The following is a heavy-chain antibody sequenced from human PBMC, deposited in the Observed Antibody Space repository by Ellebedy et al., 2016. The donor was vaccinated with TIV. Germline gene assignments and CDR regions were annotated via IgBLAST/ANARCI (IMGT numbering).Heavy chain of an antibody. CDR3: ATGARSEGGY. CDR2: ISSSSSTI. D-gene: IGHD2-15*01. CDR1: GFTFSSYS. Sequence: PGGSLRLSCAASGFTFSSYSMNWVRQAPGKGLGWVSYISSSSSTIYYADSVKGRFTISRDNAKNSLYLQMNSLRAEDTAVYYCATGARSEGGYWGQGTLVTVSS. J-gene: IGHJ4*02. V-gene: IGHV3-48*04.